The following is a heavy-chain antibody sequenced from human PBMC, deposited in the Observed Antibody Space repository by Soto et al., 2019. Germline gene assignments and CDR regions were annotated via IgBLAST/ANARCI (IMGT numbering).Heavy chain of an antibody. J-gene: IGHJ5*02. D-gene: IGHD3-10*01. CDR3: ARDRGLFRGYFGNWFDP. CDR2: ISAYNGNT. CDR1: GYTFTSYG. Sequence: WASVKVSFKASGYTFTSYGISWVRQAPGQGLEWMGWISAYNGNTNYAQKLQGRVTMTTDTSTSTAYMELRSLRSDDTAVYYCARDRGLFRGYFGNWFDPWGQGTLVTVSS. V-gene: IGHV1-18*01.